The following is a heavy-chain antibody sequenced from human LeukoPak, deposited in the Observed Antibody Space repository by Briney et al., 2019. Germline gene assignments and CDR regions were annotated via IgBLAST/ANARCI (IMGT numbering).Heavy chain of an antibody. CDR2: INHSGST. Sequence: PSETLSLTCAVYGGSFSGYYWSWIRQPPGKGLEWIGEINHSGSTNYNPSLKSRVTISVDTSKNQFSLKLSSVTAADTAVYYCARGAGRGYGMDVWGQGTTVTVSS. CDR1: GGSFSGYY. D-gene: IGHD3-10*01. V-gene: IGHV4-34*01. J-gene: IGHJ6*02. CDR3: ARGAGRGYGMDV.